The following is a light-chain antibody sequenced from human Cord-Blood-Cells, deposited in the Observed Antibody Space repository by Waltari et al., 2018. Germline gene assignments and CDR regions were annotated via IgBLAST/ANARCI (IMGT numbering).Light chain of an antibody. Sequence: QSVLTQPPSVSGAPGQRVTISCTGSSSNIGAGYDVHWYQQLPVTAPKLLIYVNSNRPSGVPDLFSGSTSSTSASLAITGLQAEDEADYYCQTYDSSLSGYVFGTGTKVTVL. CDR2: VNS. V-gene: IGLV1-40*01. CDR3: QTYDSSLSGYV. J-gene: IGLJ1*01. CDR1: SSNIGAGYD.